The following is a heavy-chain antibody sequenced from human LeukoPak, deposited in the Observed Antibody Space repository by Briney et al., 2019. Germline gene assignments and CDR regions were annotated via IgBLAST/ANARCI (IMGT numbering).Heavy chain of an antibody. CDR2: ISYDGSNK. D-gene: IGHD3-22*01. CDR3: ARGLPHYDSSGYLDY. Sequence: PGGSLRLSCAASGFTFSSYAMHWVRQAPGKGLEWVAVISYDGSNKYYADSVKGRFTISRDNSKNTLYLQLNSLRAEDTAVYYCARGLPHYDSSGYLDYWGQGTLVTVSS. V-gene: IGHV3-30-3*01. J-gene: IGHJ4*02. CDR1: GFTFSSYA.